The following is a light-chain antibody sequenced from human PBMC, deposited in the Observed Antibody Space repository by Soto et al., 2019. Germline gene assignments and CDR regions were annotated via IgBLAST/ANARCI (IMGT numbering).Light chain of an antibody. CDR2: AES. V-gene: IGKV1-27*01. CDR1: QGFTNY. Sequence: DFQMTQSPSSLSSSLGDTVTLTCRASQGFTNYLAWYQQKTGKAPKLLIYAESTLQSGVPPRLSGSGSGTHLNLTISRLQPEDAATYYCQKYNTAPYTFGQGTRLEIK. J-gene: IGKJ5*01. CDR3: QKYNTAPYT.